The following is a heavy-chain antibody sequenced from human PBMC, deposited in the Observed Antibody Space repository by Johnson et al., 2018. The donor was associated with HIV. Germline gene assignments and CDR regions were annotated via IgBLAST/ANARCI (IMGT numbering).Heavy chain of an antibody. CDR1: GFPVSYNY. Sequence: QVQLVESGGGVVQPGRSLRLSCAASGFPVSYNYMSWVRQAPGKGLEWVAVISYDGSNKYYADSVKGRFTISRDNSKNTVFLQMSSLRSEDTAVYYCVRRFYDSSAFDVWGQGTVVTVSS. CDR2: ISYDGSNK. V-gene: IGHV3-30-3*01. J-gene: IGHJ3*01. CDR3: VRRFYDSSAFDV. D-gene: IGHD3-22*01.